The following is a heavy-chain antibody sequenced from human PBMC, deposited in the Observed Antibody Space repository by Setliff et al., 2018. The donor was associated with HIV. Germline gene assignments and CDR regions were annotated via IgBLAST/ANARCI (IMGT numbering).Heavy chain of an antibody. CDR1: GGSVTSGNFY. J-gene: IGHJ2*01. Sequence: SETLSLTCTVSGGSVTSGNFYWSWIRQPAGKGLEWIGRIHTSGSTNYNPSLKSRVTISLDTSKNQFSLKLSSVTAADTAVYYCASDRYDSTSYYWYFDLWGRGTLVTVS. D-gene: IGHD3-22*01. CDR3: ASDRYDSTSYYWYFDL. CDR2: IHTSGST. V-gene: IGHV4-61*02.